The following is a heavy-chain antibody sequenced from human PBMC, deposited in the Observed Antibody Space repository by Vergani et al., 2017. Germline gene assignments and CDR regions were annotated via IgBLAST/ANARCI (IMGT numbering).Heavy chain of an antibody. V-gene: IGHV3-33*01. J-gene: IGHJ5*02. D-gene: IGHD4/OR15-4a*01. CDR2: TWYDGNNK. CDR3: ARDVRGLYKRFDP. CDR1: GFTFNQYG. Sequence: QVQLVESGGGVVQPGRSLRLSCAASGFTFNQYGMHWVRQAPGKGLEWVAVTWYDGNNKQYADSVKGRFTISRDTSKSTMYLQMNSLRDEDTGVYYCARDVRGLYKRFDPGGQGTLVTGS.